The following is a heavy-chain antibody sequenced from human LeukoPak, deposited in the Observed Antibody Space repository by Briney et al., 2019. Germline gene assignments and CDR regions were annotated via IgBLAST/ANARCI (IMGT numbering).Heavy chain of an antibody. Sequence: QPGGSLRLSCAASGFTFSSYWMHWVRQAPGKGQVWVSRFNGDGSNTSYADSVKGRFTISRDNAKNTLYLQMNSLRAEDTAVYYDARVRDPAPKRHQLLPYRDYMDVWGKGTTVTVSS. CDR1: GFTFSSYW. D-gene: IGHD2-2*01. CDR2: FNGDGSNT. V-gene: IGHV3-74*01. J-gene: IGHJ6*03. CDR3: ARVRDPAPKRHQLLPYRDYMDV.